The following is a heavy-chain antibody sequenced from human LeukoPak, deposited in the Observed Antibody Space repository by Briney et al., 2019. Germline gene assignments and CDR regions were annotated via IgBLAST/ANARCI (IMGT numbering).Heavy chain of an antibody. V-gene: IGHV4-4*07. J-gene: IGHJ4*02. CDR3: ARGQVGGARFDY. CDR1: AGSISNFY. CDR2: IDTSGST. D-gene: IGHD3-16*01. Sequence: SETLSLTCSVSAGSISNFYWSWIRQPAGKGLEWIGQIDTSGSTNYNPSLESRVTMSVDTSKKQFSLKMNSMTAADTAVYYCARGQVGGARFDYWGQGTLVTVSS.